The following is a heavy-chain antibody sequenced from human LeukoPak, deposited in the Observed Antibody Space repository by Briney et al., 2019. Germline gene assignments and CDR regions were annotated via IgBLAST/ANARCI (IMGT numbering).Heavy chain of an antibody. V-gene: IGHV4-34*01. D-gene: IGHD4-11*01. CDR2: INHSGST. J-gene: IGHJ3*02. Sequence: SETLSLTCAVYGGSFSGYYWSWIRQPPGKGLEWIGEINHSGSTNYNPSLKSRVTISVDTSKNQFSLKLSSVTAADTAVYYCAGMTTQSAFDIWGQGTMVTVSS. CDR1: GGSFSGYY. CDR3: AGMTTQSAFDI.